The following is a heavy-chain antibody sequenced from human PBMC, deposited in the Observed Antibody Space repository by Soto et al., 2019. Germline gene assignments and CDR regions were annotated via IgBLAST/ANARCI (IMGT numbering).Heavy chain of an antibody. CDR2: IYYSGTT. J-gene: IGHJ4*02. Sequence: PSETLSLTCAVSGYSISSSNCWRWIRQPPGKGLEWIGYIYYSGTTYYNPSLKSRVTMSVDTSKNQFSLKLTSVTAVDTAVYYCARREIQGPIDYWGQGTLVTAPQ. CDR3: ARREIQGPIDY. D-gene: IGHD1-26*01. V-gene: IGHV4-28*01. CDR1: GYSISSSNC.